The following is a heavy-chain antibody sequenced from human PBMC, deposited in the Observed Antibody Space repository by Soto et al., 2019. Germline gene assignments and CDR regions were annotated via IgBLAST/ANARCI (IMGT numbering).Heavy chain of an antibody. CDR1: GYTFSTYP. CDR2: ISTYNGKT. D-gene: IGHD6-13*01. CDR3: ATDRVEAALGTFDQ. V-gene: IGHV1-18*01. Sequence: QVKLVQSGAEVKKPGASVKVSCKTSGYTFSTYPITWVRQAPGQGLEWVGWISTYNGKTNYGQKFQGRVTITTDTSASTAYMNLRNLRSDDTAVYYCATDRVEAALGTFDQWGQGTLVTVSS. J-gene: IGHJ4*02.